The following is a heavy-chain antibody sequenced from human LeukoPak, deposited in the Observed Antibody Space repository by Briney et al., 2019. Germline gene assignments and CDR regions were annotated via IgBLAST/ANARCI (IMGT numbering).Heavy chain of an antibody. V-gene: IGHV4-59*08. D-gene: IGHD2-2*01. CDR1: GDSIRSYY. CDR3: VRHDYDTSWGLDWFFDL. J-gene: IGHJ2*01. CDR2: IYYNGRT. Sequence: PSETLSLTCTVSGDSIRSYYWSWIWQSPGKGLEWIAYIYYNGRTDSNPSLKSRVTISLDMSKNQLSLKLNSVTAADTAVYYCVRHDYDTSWGLDWFFDLWGRGTLVIVSS.